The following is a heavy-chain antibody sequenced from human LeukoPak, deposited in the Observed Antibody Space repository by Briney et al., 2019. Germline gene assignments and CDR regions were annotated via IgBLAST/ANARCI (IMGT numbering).Heavy chain of an antibody. CDR2: IVSSGSNI. J-gene: IGHJ5*02. V-gene: IGHV3-11*04. CDR1: GFTVSSNY. Sequence: PGGSLRLSCAASGFTVSSNYMSWIRQAPGEGLEWVSYIVSSGSNIYSDDSVKGRFTISRDNAKTTLYLQMNSLGAEETAVYYCARDAANYDFWSGSITSNCFDPWGQGTLVTVSS. CDR3: ARDAANYDFWSGSITSNCFDP. D-gene: IGHD3-3*01.